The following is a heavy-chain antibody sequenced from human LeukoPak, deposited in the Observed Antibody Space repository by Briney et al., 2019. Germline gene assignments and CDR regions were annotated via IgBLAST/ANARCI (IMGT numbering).Heavy chain of an antibody. Sequence: ASVKVSCKASGYTFTSYDINWVRQATGQGLEWMGWMNPNSGNTGYAQKFQGRVTMTRNTSISTAYMELSSLRSEDTAVYYCASTGPTYYYDSSGYYWGQGTLVTVSS. D-gene: IGHD3-22*01. V-gene: IGHV1-8*01. CDR1: GYTFTSYD. CDR3: ASTGPTYYYDSSGYY. J-gene: IGHJ4*02. CDR2: MNPNSGNT.